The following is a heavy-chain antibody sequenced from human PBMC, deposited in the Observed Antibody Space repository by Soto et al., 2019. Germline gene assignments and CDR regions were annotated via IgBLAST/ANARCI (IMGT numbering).Heavy chain of an antibody. CDR3: AREPPLYCIGGSCYSSSFDC. J-gene: IGHJ4*02. CDR1: GGSIDTYY. Sequence: SETLSLTCNVSGGSIDTYYWSWIRQPPGKGLEWIGYIYYSGSTNYNPSLQSRLTISVDTSKNQFSLKLTSVTAADTAVYYCAREPPLYCIGGSCYSSSFDCWGQGALVTISS. D-gene: IGHD2-15*01. V-gene: IGHV4-59*12. CDR2: IYYSGST.